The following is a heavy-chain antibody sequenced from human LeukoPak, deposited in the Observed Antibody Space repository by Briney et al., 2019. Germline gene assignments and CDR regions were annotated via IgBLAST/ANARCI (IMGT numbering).Heavy chain of an antibody. CDR1: GGSISSGAYY. V-gene: IGHV4-30-4*08. Sequence: PSETLSLTCTVSGGSISSGAYYWSWIRQHPGKDLEWIGYTHYSGKTYYNPSLKSRVTISVDTSKNQFSLKLSSVTAADTAVYYCARHRTGYSSGWYLYYWGQGTLVTVSS. J-gene: IGHJ4*02. D-gene: IGHD6-19*01. CDR2: THYSGKT. CDR3: ARHRTGYSSGWYLYY.